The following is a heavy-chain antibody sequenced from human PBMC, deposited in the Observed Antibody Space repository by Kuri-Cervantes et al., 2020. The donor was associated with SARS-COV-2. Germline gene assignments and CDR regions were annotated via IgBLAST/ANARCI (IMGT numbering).Heavy chain of an antibody. V-gene: IGHV4-34*01. Sequence: SETLSLTCAVYGGSFSGYYWSWIRQPPGKGLEWIGEINHSGSTNYNPSLKSRVTISVDTSKNQFSLKLSSVTAADTAVYYCARDMGDRLLWFGELLYWGQGTLVTVSS. CDR3: ARDMGDRLLWFGELLY. CDR2: INHSGST. J-gene: IGHJ4*02. CDR1: GGSFSGYY. D-gene: IGHD3-10*01.